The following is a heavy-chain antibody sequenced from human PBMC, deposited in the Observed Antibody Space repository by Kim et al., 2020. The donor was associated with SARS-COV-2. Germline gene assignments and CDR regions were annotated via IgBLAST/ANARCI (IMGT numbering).Heavy chain of an antibody. V-gene: IGHV4-61*01. J-gene: IGHJ5*02. D-gene: IGHD2-15*01. CDR1: GGSVSSGSYY. CDR2: IYYSGST. CDR3: ARDCRPGRWFDP. Sequence: SETLSLTCTVSGGSVSSGSYYWSWIRQPPGKGLEWIGYIYYSGSTNYNPSLKSRVTISVDTSKNQFSLKLSSVTAADTAVYYCARDCRPGRWFDPWGQGT.